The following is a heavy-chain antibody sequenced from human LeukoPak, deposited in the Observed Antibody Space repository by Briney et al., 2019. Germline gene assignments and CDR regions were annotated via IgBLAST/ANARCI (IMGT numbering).Heavy chain of an antibody. CDR2: ISSTDAGT. V-gene: IGHV3-23*01. CDR1: GFSLSSYA. J-gene: IGHJ4*02. CDR3: AKAPVTSCRGAYCYPFDY. D-gene: IGHD2-21*01. Sequence: GGSLRLSCAASGFSLSSYAMSWVRQAPGKGLEWVSAISSTDAGTYHADSVRGRFTISRDSSKNTLYLQMNSLRAEDAAVYYCAKAPVTSCRGAYCYPFDYWGQGTLVTVSS.